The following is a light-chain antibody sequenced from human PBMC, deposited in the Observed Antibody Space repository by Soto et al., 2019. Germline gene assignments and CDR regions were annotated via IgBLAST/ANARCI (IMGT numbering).Light chain of an antibody. CDR3: QQYCSYPFT. CDR2: ATS. J-gene: IGKJ4*01. CDR1: QAISSY. Sequence: AIRMTQSPPSFSTSTGDRVTITCRASQAISSYLAWYQQKPGKAPNLLIFATSTLQSGVPSRFSGSGSGTDFTLTISSLQSEDFATYYCQQYCSYPFTFGGGTKVEIK. V-gene: IGKV1-8*01.